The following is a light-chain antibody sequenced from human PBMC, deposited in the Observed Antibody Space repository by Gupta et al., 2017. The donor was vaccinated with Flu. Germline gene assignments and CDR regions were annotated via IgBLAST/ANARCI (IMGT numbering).Light chain of an antibody. V-gene: IGLV2-11*01. CDR1: SSDVGGYNY. CDR3: CSYAGSYTWV. CDR2: DVS. J-gene: IGLJ3*02. Sequence: QSALTQPRSVSGSPGQSVTISCTGTSSDVGGYNYVSWYQQHPGKAPKLMIYDVSKRPSGVPGRFSGSKAGNTASLTISGLQDEDEADYYCCSYAGSYTWVFGGGTKLTVL.